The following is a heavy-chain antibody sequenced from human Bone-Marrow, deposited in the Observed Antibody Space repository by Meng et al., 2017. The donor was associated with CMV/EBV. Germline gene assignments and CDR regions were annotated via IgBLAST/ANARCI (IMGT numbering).Heavy chain of an antibody. CDR1: GFTFSSYG. CDR2: ISDDGRNK. J-gene: IGHJ4*02. Sequence: ASGFTFSSYGQHWVRQAPGKGVEWVAVISDDGRNKFYADSLKGRFTISRDTSKNTLYLQINSLRAEDTAVYYCAKDWGSGGYSLDYWGQGTLVTVSS. V-gene: IGHV3-30*18. CDR3: AKDWGSGGYSLDY. D-gene: IGHD1-26*01.